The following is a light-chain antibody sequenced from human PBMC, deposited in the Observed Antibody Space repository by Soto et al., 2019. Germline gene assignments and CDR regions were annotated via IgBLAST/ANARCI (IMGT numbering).Light chain of an antibody. CDR1: QDISNH. CDR3: QQYDNLPTFT. V-gene: IGKV1-33*01. Sequence: DLQMTQSPSSLSASVGDRVTITCQASQDISNHLNWYQQKPGKAPKLLIYDASSLETGVPSSFSESGSGTDFTFTITRLRPEDIATYYCQQYDNLPTFTFGPGTKVDIK. CDR2: DAS. J-gene: IGKJ3*01.